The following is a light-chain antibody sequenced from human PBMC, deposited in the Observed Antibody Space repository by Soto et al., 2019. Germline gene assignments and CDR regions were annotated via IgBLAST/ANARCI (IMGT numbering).Light chain of an antibody. V-gene: IGKV1-5*03. J-gene: IGKJ2*01. CDR3: QQYNSYPYT. CDR1: QSVTSW. Sequence: DIQMTQSPSTLPASVGDRVTITCRASQSVTSWLAWYQQKPGKAPNLLIYKASSLESGVPSRFSGSGSGTEFTLTISSLQPDDFATYYCQQYNSYPYTFGQGTKLEIK. CDR2: KAS.